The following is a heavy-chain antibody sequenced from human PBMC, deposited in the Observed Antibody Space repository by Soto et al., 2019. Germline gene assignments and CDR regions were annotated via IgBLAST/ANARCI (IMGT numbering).Heavy chain of an antibody. J-gene: IGHJ6*02. CDR3: ARSGGSSSPYYYYYYGMDV. V-gene: IGHV1-69*06. Sequence: QVQLVQSGAEVKKPGSSVKVSCKASGGTFSSYAISWVRQAAGQGLEWMGGIIPIFGTANYAQKFQGRVTITADKSTSTAYMELSSLRSEDTAVYYCARSGGSSSPYYYYYYGMDVWGQGTTVTVSS. CDR1: GGTFSSYA. CDR2: IIPIFGTA. D-gene: IGHD6-6*01.